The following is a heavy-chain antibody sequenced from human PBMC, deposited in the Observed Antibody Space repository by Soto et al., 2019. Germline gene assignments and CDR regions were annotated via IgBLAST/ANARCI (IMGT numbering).Heavy chain of an antibody. V-gene: IGHV4-31*03. CDR2: IYYSGST. D-gene: IGHD5-12*01. CDR1: GGSISSGGYY. Sequence: SETLSLTCTVSGGSISSGGYYWSWIRQHPGKGLEWIGYIYYSGSTYYNPSLKSRVTISVDTSKNQFSLKLSSVTAADTAVYYCARGPSASRGYSGYDYYFDYWGQGTLVTVSS. CDR3: ARGPSASRGYSGYDYYFDY. J-gene: IGHJ4*02.